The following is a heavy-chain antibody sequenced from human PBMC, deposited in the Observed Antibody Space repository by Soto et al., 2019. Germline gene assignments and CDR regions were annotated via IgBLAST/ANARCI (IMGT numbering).Heavy chain of an antibody. Sequence: PSETLSLTCTVSGGSISSSSYYWGWIRQPPGKGLEWIGSIYYSGSTYYNPSLKSRVTISVDTSKNQFSLKLSSVTAADTAVYYRARHNSAETWIQLWLRWFDPWGQGTLVTVSS. V-gene: IGHV4-39*01. D-gene: IGHD5-18*01. J-gene: IGHJ5*02. CDR2: IYYSGST. CDR1: GGSISSSSYY. CDR3: ARHNSAETWIQLWLRWFDP.